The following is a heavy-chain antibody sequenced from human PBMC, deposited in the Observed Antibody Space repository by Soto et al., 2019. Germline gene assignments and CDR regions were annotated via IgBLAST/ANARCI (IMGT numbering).Heavy chain of an antibody. CDR1: GFTFTSSA. D-gene: IGHD3-22*01. CDR3: AADQYYDSSGYYALDFDY. J-gene: IGHJ4*02. V-gene: IGHV1-58*01. Sequence: QMQLVQSGPEVKKPGTSVKVSCKASGFTFTSSAVQWVRQARGQRLEWIGWIVFGSGNTNYAQKFQERVTITRDMSTSTAYMELSSLRSEDTAVYYCAADQYYDSSGYYALDFDYWGQGTLVTVSS. CDR2: IVFGSGNT.